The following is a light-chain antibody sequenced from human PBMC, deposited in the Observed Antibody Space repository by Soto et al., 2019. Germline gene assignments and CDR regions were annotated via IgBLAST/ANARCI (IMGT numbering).Light chain of an antibody. CDR2: EVT. V-gene: IGLV2-8*01. J-gene: IGLJ2*01. CDR1: SRDVGGYDY. Sequence: QSALTQPPSASGSPGQSVTISCSGTSRDVGGYDYVSWYQQHPGKAPKLMIYEVTKRPSGVPDRFSGSKSGNTASLTVSGLQAEDEADYYCSSHGGSDNWGVFGGGTKVTVL. CDR3: SSHGGSDNWGV.